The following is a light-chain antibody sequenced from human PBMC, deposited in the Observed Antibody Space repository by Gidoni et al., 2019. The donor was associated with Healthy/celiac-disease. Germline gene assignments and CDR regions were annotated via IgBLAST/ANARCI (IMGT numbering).Light chain of an antibody. CDR1: QSVSSY. Sequence: ELVLTQSPATLSLSPGERATLSCRASQSVSSYLAWYQQKPGQAPRLLIYDASNRATGIPARFSGSGSGTDVTLTISSLEPEDFAVYYCQQRSNWPPSTFGGXTKVEIK. V-gene: IGKV3-11*01. CDR2: DAS. J-gene: IGKJ4*01. CDR3: QQRSNWPPST.